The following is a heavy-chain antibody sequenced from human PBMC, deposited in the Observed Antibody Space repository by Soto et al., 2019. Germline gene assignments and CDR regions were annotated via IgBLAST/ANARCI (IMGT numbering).Heavy chain of an antibody. D-gene: IGHD6-13*01. CDR3: ARKGGEDSSSWPNLDY. J-gene: IGHJ4*02. CDR2: ISYDGSNR. Sequence: QVQLVESGGGVVQPGRSLRLACAASGFTFSSDAMHWVRQAPGKGLEWVAVISYDGSNRYYADSVKGRFTISRDNSKNTLYLQMNSLRAEDTPVYYCARKGGEDSSSWPNLDYWGQGTLVTVSS. CDR1: GFTFSSDA. V-gene: IGHV3-30-3*01.